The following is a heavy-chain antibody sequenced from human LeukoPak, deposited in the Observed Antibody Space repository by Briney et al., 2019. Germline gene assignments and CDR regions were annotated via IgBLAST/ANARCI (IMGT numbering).Heavy chain of an antibody. V-gene: IGHV1-24*01. Sequence: ASVKVSCKVSGYTLTELSMHWVRQAPGKGLEWMGGFDPEDGETIYAQKFQGRVTMTEDTSTDTAYMELSSLRSEDTAVYYCAVGKIYGSGSYYLDYWGQGTLVTVSS. CDR3: AVGKIYGSGSYYLDY. J-gene: IGHJ4*02. CDR1: GYTLTELS. D-gene: IGHD3-10*01. CDR2: FDPEDGET.